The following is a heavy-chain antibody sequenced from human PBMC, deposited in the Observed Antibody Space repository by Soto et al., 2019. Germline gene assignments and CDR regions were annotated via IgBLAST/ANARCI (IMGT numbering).Heavy chain of an antibody. J-gene: IGHJ5*02. CDR3: ARNCGKDPGGIDL. CDR1: GGTFSSYS. Sequence: QVQLVQSGAEVKKPGSSVKVSCKASGGTFSSYSINWVRQAPGQGLEWMGEIIPIFGTANYAQKFQGRVTITADEFPSKTYLEPSSLRSEDPAGYFLARNCGKDPGGIDLRGQGTLVTVSS. CDR2: IIPIFGTA. V-gene: IGHV1-69*01. D-gene: IGHD2-21*01.